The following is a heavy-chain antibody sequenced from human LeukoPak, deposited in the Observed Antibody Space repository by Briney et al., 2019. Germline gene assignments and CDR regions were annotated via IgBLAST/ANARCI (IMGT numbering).Heavy chain of an antibody. CDR1: GGSISSYY. J-gene: IGHJ5*02. CDR2: IYYSGST. D-gene: IGHD2-2*01. Sequence: SETLSLTCTVSGGSISSYYWSWIRQPPGKGLEWIGYIYYSGSTNYNPSLKSRVTISVDTSKNQFSLKLSSVTAADTAVYYCARGGRRSDCSSTSCYAKLYNWFDPWGQGTLVTVSS. CDR3: ARGGRRSDCSSTSCYAKLYNWFDP. V-gene: IGHV4-59*01.